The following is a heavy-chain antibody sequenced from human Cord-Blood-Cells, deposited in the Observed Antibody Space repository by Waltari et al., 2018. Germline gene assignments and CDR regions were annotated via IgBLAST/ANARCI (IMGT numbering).Heavy chain of an antibody. CDR1: GGSFSGYY. Sequence: QVQLQPRGAGLLKSSETLSLTCAAYGGSFSGYYWCWICQPPGKGLEWIWEINHSGSPNYIPSLKSRVTISVDTSKYQFSLMLSSVTAADTAVYYCQWGASYAFDIWGQGTMVTVSS. D-gene: IGHD1-26*01. J-gene: IGHJ3*02. CDR2: INHSGSP. V-gene: IGHV4-34*01. CDR3: QWGASYAFDI.